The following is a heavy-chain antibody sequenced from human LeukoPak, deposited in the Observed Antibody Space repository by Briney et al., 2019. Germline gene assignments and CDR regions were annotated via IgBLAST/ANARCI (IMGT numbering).Heavy chain of an antibody. D-gene: IGHD3-22*01. J-gene: IGHJ4*02. CDR1: GFTVSSNY. V-gene: IGHV3-11*01. Sequence: PGGSLRLSCAASGFTVSSNYMSWVRQAPGKGLEWVSYISSRGSSIYHADSVKGRFTISRDNAKNSLYLQMNTLRAEDTAVYYCAREISGYYETSGYYSAFDYWGQGTLVTVS. CDR2: ISSRGSSI. CDR3: AREISGYYETSGYYSAFDY.